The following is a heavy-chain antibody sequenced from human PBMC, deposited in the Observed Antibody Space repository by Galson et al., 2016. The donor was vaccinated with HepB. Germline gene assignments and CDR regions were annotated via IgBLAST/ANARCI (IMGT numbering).Heavy chain of an antibody. D-gene: IGHD3-16*01. V-gene: IGHV3-23*01. Sequence: SLRLSCAASGFFFSGRAMSWVRQAPGKGLEWVSGINRYGATTGYAASVKGRFTISRDNSNNTLYLQMNSLTTEDTAIYYCARQVRADHRWPLGGESKFDYWGQGTLVTVSS. CDR3: ARQVRADHRWPLGGESKFDY. CDR1: GFFFSGRA. CDR2: INRYGATT. J-gene: IGHJ4*02.